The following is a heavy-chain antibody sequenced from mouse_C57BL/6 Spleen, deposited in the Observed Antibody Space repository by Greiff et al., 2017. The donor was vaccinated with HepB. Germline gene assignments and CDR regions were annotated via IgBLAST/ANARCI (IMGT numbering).Heavy chain of an antibody. CDR3: YSSHWYFYV. J-gene: IGHJ1*03. Sequence: QVQLQQSGPELVKPGASVKISCKASGYSFTSYYIHWVKQRPGQGLEWIGWIYPGSGNTKYNEKFKGTATLTADKSYSTAYMQLSSLTSEDSAVYYCYSSHWYFYVWGTGTTVTVAS. CDR2: IYPGSGNT. D-gene: IGHD1-1*01. CDR1: GYSFTSYY. V-gene: IGHV1-66*01.